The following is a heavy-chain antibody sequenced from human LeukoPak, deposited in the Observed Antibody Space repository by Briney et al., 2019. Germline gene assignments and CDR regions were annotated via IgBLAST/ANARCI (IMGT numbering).Heavy chain of an antibody. CDR2: IDSSSTSI. CDR1: GFTFSSYS. Sequence: NSGGSLRLSCAASGFTFSSYSMNCVRQAPGKGLEWVSSIDSSSTSIYYADSVKGRFAISRDNAKNSLYLQMNSLRAEDTAVYYCAAGGFKYSFNIWGQGTMVSVSS. J-gene: IGHJ3*02. D-gene: IGHD2-15*01. V-gene: IGHV3-21*01. CDR3: AAGGFKYSFNI.